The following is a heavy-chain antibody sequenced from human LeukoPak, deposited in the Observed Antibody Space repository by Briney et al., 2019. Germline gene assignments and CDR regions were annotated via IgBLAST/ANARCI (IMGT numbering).Heavy chain of an antibody. CDR3: MFGWVTGPY. CDR2: IIGSGATT. CDR1: GFTFSNYG. V-gene: IGHV3-23*01. D-gene: IGHD3-10*02. Sequence: HSGGSLILSCVTSGFTFSNYGIAWVRQAPGKGLEWVSGIIGSGATTYYADSVKGRFTISRDNSKNTLYLQMNSLRVEDTAMYYCMFGWVTGPYWGQGTLVIVSS. J-gene: IGHJ4*02.